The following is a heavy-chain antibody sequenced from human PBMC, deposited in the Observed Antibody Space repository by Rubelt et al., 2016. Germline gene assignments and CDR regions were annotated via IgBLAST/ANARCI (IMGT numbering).Heavy chain of an antibody. CDR3: ARVISGWYLMIDY. Sequence: ASGFVFSSYAMSWVRQAPGKGLEWVSGTSGDGKNKYYADSVRGRFTISRDNSKNTLYLQVNSLRAEDTAIYYCARVISGWYLMIDYWGQGTLVTVPS. CDR1: GFVFSSYA. V-gene: IGHV3-23*01. CDR2: TSGDGKNK. D-gene: IGHD6-19*01. J-gene: IGHJ4*02.